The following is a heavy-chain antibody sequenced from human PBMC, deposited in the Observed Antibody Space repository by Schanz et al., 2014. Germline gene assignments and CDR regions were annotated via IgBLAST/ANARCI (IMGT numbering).Heavy chain of an antibody. J-gene: IGHJ5*02. CDR2: IYYRGNT. D-gene: IGHD1-26*01. CDR1: GDSISSAY. CDR3: ARVPEPGWFDP. Sequence: HVQLQESGPGLVEPSQTLSLTCTVSGDSISSAYWRWIRQHPGKGLEWIGFIYYRGNTYYNPSLKSRVSISLVPSKTQCFLNLNSLTAASTAVYYCARVPEPGWFDPWGQGTLVTVSS. V-gene: IGHV4-31*03.